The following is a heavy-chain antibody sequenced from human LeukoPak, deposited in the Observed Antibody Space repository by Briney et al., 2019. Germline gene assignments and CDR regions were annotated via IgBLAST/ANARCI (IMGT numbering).Heavy chain of an antibody. D-gene: IGHD1-26*01. CDR1: GGSISSYY. V-gene: IGHV4-59*08. CDR2: IYYSGST. J-gene: IGHJ4*02. Sequence: SETLSLTCTVSGGSISSYYWSWIRQPPGKGLEWIGYIYYSGSTNYNPSLKSRGTISVDTSKNQFSLKLSSVTAADTAVYYCARHRYSGSYYDVIAHFDYWGQGTLVTVSS. CDR3: ARHRYSGSYYDVIAHFDY.